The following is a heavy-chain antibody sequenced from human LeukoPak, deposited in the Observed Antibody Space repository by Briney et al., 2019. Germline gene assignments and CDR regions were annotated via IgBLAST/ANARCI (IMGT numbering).Heavy chain of an antibody. Sequence: ASVKVSCKASGSTFTSAYMHWVRQAPGQGLKWMGWINPNSGETRYEQKFQGRVTMTRDTSIDTAHMELGSLTSDDTAVYYCARMLFNSGYDSLGQGTLVTVSS. CDR2: INPNSGET. D-gene: IGHD3-9*01. V-gene: IGHV1-2*02. CDR1: GSTFTSAY. J-gene: IGHJ5*01. CDR3: ARMLFNSGYDS.